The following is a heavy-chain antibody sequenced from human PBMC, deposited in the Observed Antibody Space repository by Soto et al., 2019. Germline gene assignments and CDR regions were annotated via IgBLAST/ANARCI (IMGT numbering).Heavy chain of an antibody. CDR3: ARHKPPQTTVTPVGVVGYFDY. Sequence: QLQLQESGPGLVKPSETLSLTCTVSGGSISSNSYYWGWIRQPPGKGLEWIGSIYYSGNTYYNPSLKSRVTISVDTSKNQFSLKLSSVTAADTAVYYCARHKPPQTTVTPVGVVGYFDYWGQGTLVTVSS. D-gene: IGHD4-4*01. CDR1: GGSISSNSYY. V-gene: IGHV4-39*01. J-gene: IGHJ4*02. CDR2: IYYSGNT.